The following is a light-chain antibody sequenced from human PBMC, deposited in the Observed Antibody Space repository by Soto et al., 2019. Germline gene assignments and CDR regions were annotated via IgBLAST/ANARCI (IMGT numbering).Light chain of an antibody. CDR1: SSDVDGYNY. CDR3: SPCATRSPLHV. V-gene: IGLV2-14*03. CDR2: GVS. J-gene: IGLJ1*01. Sequence: QCVLTQPASVSGSPGRAITIPCTGASSDVDGYNYVSWYQHHPGKAHKLVRYGVSCRPSGVSVCFSGSKSGNPASLTISGLQNEDAADWVCSPCATRSPLHVFGTRSEVTVL.